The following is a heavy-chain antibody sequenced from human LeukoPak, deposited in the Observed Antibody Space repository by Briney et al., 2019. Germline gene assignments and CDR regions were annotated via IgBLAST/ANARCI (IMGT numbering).Heavy chain of an antibody. Sequence: SETLSLTCAVYGGSFSGYYWSWIRQPPAKGLEWIGEINNVGATNYNPSLKSRVTISVDTSKNQFSLKLSFLTASDTAVYYCARERGGDYGGNSWYDWFDPWGQGTLVTVSS. CDR1: GGSFSGYY. CDR2: INNVGAT. V-gene: IGHV4-34*01. CDR3: ARERGGDYGGNSWYDWFDP. D-gene: IGHD4-23*01. J-gene: IGHJ5*02.